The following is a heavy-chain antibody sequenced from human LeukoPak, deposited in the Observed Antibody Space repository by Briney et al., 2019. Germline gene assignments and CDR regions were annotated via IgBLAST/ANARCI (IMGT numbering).Heavy chain of an antibody. CDR1: GFTFSGSA. CDR3: TTDLRGYSYGYVSY. V-gene: IGHV3-73*01. Sequence: GGSLRLSCAASGFTFSGSAMHWVRQASGKGLEWVGRIRSKANSYATAYAASVKGRFTISRDDSKNTAYLQMNSLKTEDTAVYYCTTDLRGYSYGYVSYWGQGTLVTVSS. J-gene: IGHJ4*02. D-gene: IGHD5-18*01. CDR2: IRSKANSYAT.